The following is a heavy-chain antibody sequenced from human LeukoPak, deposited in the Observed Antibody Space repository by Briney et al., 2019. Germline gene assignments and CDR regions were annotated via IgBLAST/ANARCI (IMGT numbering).Heavy chain of an antibody. Sequence: ASVKVSCKASGYTFTSYGISWVRQAPGQGLEWMGWISAYNGNTNYAQKLQGRVTMTTDTSTSTAYMELRSLRSDDTAVYYCARDQNYDYVWGSAGDAFDIWGQGTMVTVSS. CDR3: ARDQNYDYVWGSAGDAFDI. CDR2: ISAYNGNT. V-gene: IGHV1-18*01. CDR1: GYTFTSYG. J-gene: IGHJ3*02. D-gene: IGHD3-16*01.